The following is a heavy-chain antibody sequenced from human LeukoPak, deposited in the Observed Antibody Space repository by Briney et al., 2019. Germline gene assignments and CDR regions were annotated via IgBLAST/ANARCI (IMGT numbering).Heavy chain of an antibody. CDR3: ARAVGTSRNFFDY. CDR1: GYSINSGFY. CDR2: IYHSGGT. J-gene: IGHJ4*02. V-gene: IGHV4-38-2*02. Sequence: SEPLSLTCTVSGYSINSGFYWGWIRQPPGTGLECIGSIYHSGGTYYNPSLKSRVTISVDTSKNQFSLNLSSVTAADTAMYYCARAVGTSRNFFDYWGQGTLVTVSS. D-gene: IGHD4-23*01.